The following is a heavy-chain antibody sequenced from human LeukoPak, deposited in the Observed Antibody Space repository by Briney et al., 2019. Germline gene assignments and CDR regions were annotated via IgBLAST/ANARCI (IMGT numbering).Heavy chain of an antibody. Sequence: GGSLRLSCAASGFTFSNYAMSWVRQAPGKGLEWVSVIGTIPGVTYYTEAVKGRFTISRDNSKNTVYLQMNNLRADDTALYFCAKAADTNYFRYGDYWGQGTLVTVSS. V-gene: IGHV3-23*01. CDR3: AKAADTNYFRYGDY. CDR2: IGTIPGVT. D-gene: IGHD1-7*01. J-gene: IGHJ4*02. CDR1: GFTFSNYA.